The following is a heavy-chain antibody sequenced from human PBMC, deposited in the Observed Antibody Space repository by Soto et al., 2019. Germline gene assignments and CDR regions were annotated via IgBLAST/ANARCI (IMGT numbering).Heavy chain of an antibody. D-gene: IGHD2-21*01. CDR1: RGSVSSQTHF. V-gene: IGHV4-61*01. Sequence: SETLSLTCTVTRGSVSSQTHFWTWIRQPPGKGLEWIGYKYYSGISNYNPSLQSRVTISVDTSKNQFSLRLTSVTAADTAVYYCAREAALFGGYFDYWGQGTLVTVSS. CDR2: KYYSGIS. CDR3: AREAALFGGYFDY. J-gene: IGHJ4*02.